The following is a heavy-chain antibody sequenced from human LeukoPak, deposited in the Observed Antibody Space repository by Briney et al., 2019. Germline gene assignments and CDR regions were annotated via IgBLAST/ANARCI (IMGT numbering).Heavy chain of an antibody. Sequence: PSQTLSLTCTVSGDSISSGSYYWSWIRQPAGKGLEWIGRIYTSGSTNYNPSLKSRVTISVDTSKNQFSLKLSSVTAADTAVYYCARGSKDYGDYDPGNFLDWGQGTLVTVSS. CDR2: IYTSGST. J-gene: IGHJ4*02. CDR3: ARGSKDYGDYDPGNFLD. CDR1: GDSISSGSYY. D-gene: IGHD4-17*01. V-gene: IGHV4-61*02.